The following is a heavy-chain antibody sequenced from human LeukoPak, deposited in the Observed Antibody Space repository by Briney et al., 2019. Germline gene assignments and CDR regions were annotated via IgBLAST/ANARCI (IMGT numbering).Heavy chain of an antibody. V-gene: IGHV3-23*01. Sequence: GGSLRLSCAASGFTFSSHAMGWVRQAPGKGLEWVSSITGSGASTYYGDSVKGRFAISRDNSKNTLYLQMNSLRAEDTAVYYCVQEGPRGLAFDIWGQGTKVTVSS. CDR1: GFTFSSHA. J-gene: IGHJ3*02. CDR3: VQEGPRGLAFDI. CDR2: ITGSGAST.